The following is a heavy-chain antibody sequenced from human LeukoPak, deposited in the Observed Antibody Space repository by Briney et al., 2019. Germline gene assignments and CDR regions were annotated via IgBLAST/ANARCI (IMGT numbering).Heavy chain of an antibody. Sequence: PGGTLRLSCAASGSTFSSYGMSWVRQAPGKGLEWVSAISGSGGSTYYADSVKGRFTISRDNAKNSLYLQMNSLRAEDTAVYYCARDGFGDHWGQGTLVTVSS. V-gene: IGHV3-23*01. CDR2: ISGSGGST. D-gene: IGHD3-10*01. CDR1: GSTFSSYG. J-gene: IGHJ4*02. CDR3: ARDGFGDH.